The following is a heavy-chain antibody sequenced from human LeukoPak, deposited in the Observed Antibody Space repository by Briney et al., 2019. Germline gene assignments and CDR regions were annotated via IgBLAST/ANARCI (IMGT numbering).Heavy chain of an antibody. D-gene: IGHD3-3*01. CDR1: GGSFSGYY. J-gene: IGHJ4*02. CDR2: INHSGST. Sequence: SETLSLTCAAYGGSFSGYYWSWIRQPPGKGLEWIGEINHSGSTNYNPSLKGRVTISVDTSKNQFSLKLSSVTAADTAVYYCARAHYDFWSGYYPDYWGQGTLVTVSS. CDR3: ARAHYDFWSGYYPDY. V-gene: IGHV4-34*01.